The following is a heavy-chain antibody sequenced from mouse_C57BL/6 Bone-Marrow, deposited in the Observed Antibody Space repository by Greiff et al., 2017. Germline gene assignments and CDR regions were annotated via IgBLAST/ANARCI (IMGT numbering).Heavy chain of an antibody. CDR3: ARHALYYGRYFDV. CDR2: ISSGGSYT. D-gene: IGHD2-1*01. CDR1: GFTFSSYG. Sequence: EVQLVESGGDLVKPGGSLKLSCAASGFTFSSYGMSWVRQTPDKRLEWVATISSGGSYTYYPDSVKGRFTISRDNAKNTLYLQMSSLKSEDTAMYYCARHALYYGRYFDVWGTGTTVTVSS. J-gene: IGHJ1*03. V-gene: IGHV5-6*01.